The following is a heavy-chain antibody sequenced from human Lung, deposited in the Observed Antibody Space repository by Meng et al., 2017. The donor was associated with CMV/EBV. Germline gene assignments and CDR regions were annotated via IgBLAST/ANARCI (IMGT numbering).Heavy chain of an antibody. J-gene: IGHJ6*02. D-gene: IGHD6-19*01. V-gene: IGHV3-33*06. Sequence: GGSXRLSCALSGFILSSYAMHWVRQAPGKGLEWVALVYYDGSNQYYSDSVRGRFNISRNNSKNTLFLQMNSLGGEDTGVYYCAKDRVARWLAAEVDYYGMDAWXQGTTVTVSS. CDR3: AKDRVARWLAAEVDYYGMDA. CDR1: GFILSSYA. CDR2: VYYDGSNQ.